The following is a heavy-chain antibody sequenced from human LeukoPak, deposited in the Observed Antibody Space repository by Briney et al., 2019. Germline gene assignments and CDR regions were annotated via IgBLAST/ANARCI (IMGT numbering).Heavy chain of an antibody. CDR2: INPNSGGT. V-gene: IGHV1-2*06. D-gene: IGHD3-10*01. Sequence: ASVKVSCKASGYTFTGYYMHWVRQAPGQGLEWMGRINPNSGGTNYAQKFQGRGTMTRDTSISTAYMELSRLRSDDTAVYYCASLYYGSGSYGRYNPPFDYWGQGTLVTVSS. J-gene: IGHJ4*02. CDR1: GYTFTGYY. CDR3: ASLYYGSGSYGRYNPPFDY.